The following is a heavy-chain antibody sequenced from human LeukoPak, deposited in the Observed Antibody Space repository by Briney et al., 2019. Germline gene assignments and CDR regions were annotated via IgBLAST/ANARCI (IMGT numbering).Heavy chain of an antibody. CDR1: GFTFSSYS. CDR3: AKARPTVTIGYYFDY. CDR2: ITSSSSYI. Sequence: GGSLRLSCAASGFTFSSYSMNWVRQAPGKGLEWVSSITSSSSYIYYADSVKGRFTISRDNARNSLSLQMNSLRAEDTAVYYCAKARPTVTIGYYFDYWGQGTLVTVSS. V-gene: IGHV3-21*01. J-gene: IGHJ4*02. D-gene: IGHD4-17*01.